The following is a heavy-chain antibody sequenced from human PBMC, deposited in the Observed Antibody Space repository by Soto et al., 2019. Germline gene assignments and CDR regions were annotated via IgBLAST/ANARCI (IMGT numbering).Heavy chain of an antibody. D-gene: IGHD4-17*01. V-gene: IGHV1-69*02. CDR2: IIPILGIA. J-gene: IGHJ4*02. CDR1: GGTFSSYT. Sequence: QVQLVQSGAEVKKPGSSVKVSCKASGGTFSSYTISWVRQAPGQGLEWMGRIIPILGIANYAQKFQGRVTITADKSTSTAYMELSSLRSEDTAVYYCARIATVTTSDYWGQGTLVTVSS. CDR3: ARIATVTTSDY.